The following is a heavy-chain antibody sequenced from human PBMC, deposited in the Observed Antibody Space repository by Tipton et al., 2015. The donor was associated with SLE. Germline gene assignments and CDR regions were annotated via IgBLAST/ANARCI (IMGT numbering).Heavy chain of an antibody. D-gene: IGHD3-22*01. CDR2: TYYRSKWYN. Sequence: GLVKPSQTLSLTCAISGESVSSNGASWNWIRQSPSRGLEWLGRTYYRSKWYNEYADSVKSRITISPDTAKNQFSLMVSSVTATDTAVYYCARVGKYTDSDGYYLYYFDYWGQGTLVTVSS. V-gene: IGHV6-1*01. CDR3: ARVGKYTDSDGYYLYYFDY. J-gene: IGHJ4*02. CDR1: GESVSSNGAS.